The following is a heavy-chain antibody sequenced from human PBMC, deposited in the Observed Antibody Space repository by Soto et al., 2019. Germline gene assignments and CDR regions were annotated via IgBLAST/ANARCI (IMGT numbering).Heavy chain of an antibody. V-gene: IGHV1-8*01. D-gene: IGHD4-4*01. CDR2: MNPNSGNT. CDR3: ARGLLTTVTTAYYYYGMDV. CDR1: GYTFTSYD. J-gene: IGHJ6*02. Sequence: QVQLVQSGAEVKKPGASVKVSCKASGYTFTSYDINWVRQATGQGLEWMGWMNPNSGNTGYAQKFQGRVTMTRNTTISTAYMELSSLRSEDTVVYYGARGLLTTVTTAYYYYGMDVWGQGTTVTVSS.